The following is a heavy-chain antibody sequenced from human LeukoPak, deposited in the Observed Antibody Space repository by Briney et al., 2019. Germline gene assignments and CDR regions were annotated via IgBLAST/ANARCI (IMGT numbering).Heavy chain of an antibody. J-gene: IGHJ6*03. V-gene: IGHV3-33*06. CDR2: IWYDGSNK. D-gene: IGHD2-2*01. CDR1: GFTFSSYG. CDR3: AKDIVPALILYMDV. Sequence: GGSLRLSCAASGFTFSSYGMHWVRQAPGKGLEWVAVIWYDGSNKYYADSVKGRFTISRDNSKNTLYLQMNSLRAEDTAVYYCAKDIVPALILYMDVWGKGTTVTVYS.